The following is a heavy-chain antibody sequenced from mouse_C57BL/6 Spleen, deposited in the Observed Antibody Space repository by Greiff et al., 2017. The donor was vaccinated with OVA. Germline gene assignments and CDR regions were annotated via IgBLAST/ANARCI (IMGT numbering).Heavy chain of an antibody. V-gene: IGHV1-50*01. CDR2: IDTSDSYT. CDR1: GYTFTSYW. Sequence: QVQLQQSGAELVKPGASVKLSCKASGYTFTSYWMQWVKQRPGQGLEWIGEIDTSDSYTNYNQKFKGKATLTVDTSSSTAYMQLSSLTSEDSAVYYCARRYYGSSYVDYWGQGTTLTVSS. J-gene: IGHJ2*01. CDR3: ARRYYGSSYVDY. D-gene: IGHD1-1*01.